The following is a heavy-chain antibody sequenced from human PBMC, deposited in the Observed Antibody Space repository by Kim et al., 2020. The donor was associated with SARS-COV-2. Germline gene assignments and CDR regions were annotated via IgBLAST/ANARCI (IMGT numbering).Heavy chain of an antibody. CDR3: ARLRSGSYIIDY. D-gene: IGHD3-10*01. Sequence: SETLSLTCTVSGGSISSYYWSWIRQPPGKGLEWIGYIYYSGSTNYNPSLKSRVTISVDTSKNQFSLKLSSVTAADTAVYYCARLRSGSYIIDYWGQGTLV. V-gene: IGHV4-59*08. CDR1: GGSISSYY. J-gene: IGHJ4*02. CDR2: IYYSGST.